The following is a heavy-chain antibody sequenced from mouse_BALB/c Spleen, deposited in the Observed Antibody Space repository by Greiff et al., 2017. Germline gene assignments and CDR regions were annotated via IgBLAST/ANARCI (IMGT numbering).Heavy chain of an antibody. CDR1: GFTFSSYT. CDR3: TRDQGDYYGSSYPYYFDY. Sequence: LVESGGGLVKPGGSLKLSCAASGFTFSSYTMSWVRQTPEKRLEWVATISSGGSYTYYPDSVKGRFTISRDNAKNTLYLQMSSLKSEDTAMYYCTRDQGDYYGSSYPYYFDYWGQGTTLTVSS. J-gene: IGHJ2*01. CDR2: ISSGGSYT. D-gene: IGHD1-1*01. V-gene: IGHV5-6-4*01.